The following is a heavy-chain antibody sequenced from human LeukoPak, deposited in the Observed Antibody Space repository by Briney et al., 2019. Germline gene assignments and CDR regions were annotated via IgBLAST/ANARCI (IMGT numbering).Heavy chain of an antibody. CDR2: IIPIFGTA. CDR3: ASMSLYSGSYYVFDY. CDR1: GGTFSSYA. V-gene: IGHV1-69*05. J-gene: IGHJ4*02. Sequence: SVKVSCKASGGTFSSYAISWVRQAPGQGLEWMGGIIPIFGTANYAQKFQGRVTITTDESTSTAYMELSSLRSEDTAVYYCASMSLYSGSYYVFDYWGQGTLVTVSS. D-gene: IGHD1-26*01.